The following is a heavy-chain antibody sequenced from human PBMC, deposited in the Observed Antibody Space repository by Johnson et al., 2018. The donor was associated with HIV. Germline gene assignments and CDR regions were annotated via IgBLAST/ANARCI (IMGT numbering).Heavy chain of an antibody. CDR2: VNWNGGST. J-gene: IGHJ3*02. CDR3: ASHRSIAADDAFDI. Sequence: VQLVESGGGVVRPGGSLRLSCAASGLTFDDYVMNWVRQAPGKGLEWVSGVNWNGGSTGYADSVKGRFTISRDNAKNSLYLQMKSLRAEDTALYYCASHRSIAADDAFDIWGQGTMVTVSS. CDR1: GLTFDDYV. V-gene: IGHV3-20*04. D-gene: IGHD6-13*01.